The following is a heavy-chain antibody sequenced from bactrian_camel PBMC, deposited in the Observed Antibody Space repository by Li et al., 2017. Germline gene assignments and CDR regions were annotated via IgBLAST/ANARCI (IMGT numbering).Heavy chain of an antibody. D-gene: IGHD4*01. Sequence: HVQLVESGGGSVRAGTSLTLTCVTSGYTDDGHCMGWFRQVPGKQREKVALIGSDRAMHYSQSVKGRFTISKDSAKNTLYLKMNMLKPEDTAMYYCAEERRMSSDYFRRTGGEDRDWGQGTQVTVS. CDR2: IGSDRAM. V-gene: IGHV3S55*01. CDR3: AEERRMSSDYFRRTGGEDRD. CDR1: GYTDDGHC. J-gene: IGHJ4*01.